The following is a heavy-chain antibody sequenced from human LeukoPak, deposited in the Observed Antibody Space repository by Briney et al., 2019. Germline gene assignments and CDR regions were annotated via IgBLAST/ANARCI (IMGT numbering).Heavy chain of an antibody. CDR2: LHHSGST. D-gene: IGHD3-10*01. Sequence: SETPSLTCTVSGGSISNYYWNWIRQPPGKGLEWIGNLHHSGSTNYNPPLKGRVTILVDTSKNQFSLRVNSVTAADTAVYYCAGQKTGSNTPFDYWGQGTLVAVSS. CDR1: GGSISNYY. J-gene: IGHJ4*02. V-gene: IGHV4-59*08. CDR3: AGQKTGSNTPFDY.